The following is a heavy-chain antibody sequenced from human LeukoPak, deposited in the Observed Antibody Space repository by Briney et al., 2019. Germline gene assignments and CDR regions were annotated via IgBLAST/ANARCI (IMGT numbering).Heavy chain of an antibody. V-gene: IGHV3-48*03. CDR2: ISSSSSAI. J-gene: IGHJ5*02. D-gene: IGHD6-19*01. Sequence: PGGSLRLSFVISGFTFSVYEMNWVRQAPGKGLEWVSYISSSSSAIYYVDSVKGRFTVSRDNAKNSLYLQMNSLKAEGTAVYYCARGIVVTGTVAWFGPWGQGTLVTVSS. CDR3: ARGIVVTGTVAWFGP. CDR1: GFTFSVYE.